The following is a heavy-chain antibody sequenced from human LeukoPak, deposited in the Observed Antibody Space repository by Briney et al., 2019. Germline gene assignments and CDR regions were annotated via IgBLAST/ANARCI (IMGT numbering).Heavy chain of an antibody. CDR1: GFTFTSSA. CDR2: IVVGSGNT. Sequence: ASVKVSCKASGFTFTSSAVQWVRQARGQRLEWIGWIVVGSGNTNYAQKFQERVTITRDMSTSTAYMELSSLRSEDTAVYYCAADSSYYYYYGMDVWGQGTTVTVSS. CDR3: AADSSYYYYYGMDV. V-gene: IGHV1-58*01. J-gene: IGHJ6*02.